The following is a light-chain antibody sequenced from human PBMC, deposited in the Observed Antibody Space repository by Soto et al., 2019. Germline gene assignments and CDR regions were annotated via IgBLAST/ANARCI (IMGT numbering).Light chain of an antibody. V-gene: IGKV1-39*01. CDR2: AAS. J-gene: IGKJ1*01. CDR3: QQSYSTPPWT. Sequence: DIQMTESPSSLSASVGDRVTITCRASQSIARDLNWYQQKSGKAPKFLIYAASSLQNGVPSRFSRRGSGTDLTLTISSLQPEDSATYFCQQSYSTPPWTFGQGTKVDIK. CDR1: QSIARD.